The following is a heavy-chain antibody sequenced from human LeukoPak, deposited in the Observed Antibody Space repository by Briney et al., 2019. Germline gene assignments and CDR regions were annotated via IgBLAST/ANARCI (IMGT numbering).Heavy chain of an antibody. CDR3: AKDYYGSGSYYDY. D-gene: IGHD3-10*01. Sequence: GRSLRLSCAASGFTFDDYAMHWVRQAPGKGLEWVSGISWNNGSIGYADSVKGRFTISRDNAKNSLYLQMNSLRAEDTALYYCAKDYYGSGSYYDYWGQGTLVTVSS. CDR2: ISWNNGSI. V-gene: IGHV3-9*01. CDR1: GFTFDDYA. J-gene: IGHJ4*02.